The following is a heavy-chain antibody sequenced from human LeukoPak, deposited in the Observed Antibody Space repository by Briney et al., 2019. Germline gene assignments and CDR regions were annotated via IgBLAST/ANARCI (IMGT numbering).Heavy chain of an antibody. Sequence: SETLSLTCDVSGASISTTNWWTWVRQPPGKGLEWIGEIYHDGTANYKPSLKSRVTISVDKSKSQFSMRLVSVTAADTAVYFCARSWKGYSNGWPISYLDSWGQGTLVTVSS. CDR1: GASISTTNW. CDR2: IYHDGTA. CDR3: ARSWKGYSNGWPISYLDS. J-gene: IGHJ4*02. V-gene: IGHV4-4*02. D-gene: IGHD6-19*01.